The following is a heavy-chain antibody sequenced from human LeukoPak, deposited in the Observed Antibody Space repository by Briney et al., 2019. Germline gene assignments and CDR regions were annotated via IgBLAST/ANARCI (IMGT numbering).Heavy chain of an antibody. CDR1: GYSFTSYW. V-gene: IGHV5-51*01. CDR3: ARRSNYYDSSGYYYDY. Sequence: GESLKISCKGSGYSFTSYWIGWVRQMPGKGLEWMGIIYPGDSDTRYSPSFQGQVTISADKSISTAYLQWSSLKASDTAMYYCARRSNYYDSSGYYYDYWGQGTLATVSS. CDR2: IYPGDSDT. J-gene: IGHJ4*02. D-gene: IGHD3-22*01.